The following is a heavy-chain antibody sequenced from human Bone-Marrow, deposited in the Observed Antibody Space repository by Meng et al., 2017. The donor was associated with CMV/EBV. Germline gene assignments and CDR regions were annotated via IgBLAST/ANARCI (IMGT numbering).Heavy chain of an antibody. V-gene: IGHV3-66*02. CDR2: IYSGGST. CDR1: GFTVSSNY. D-gene: IGHD2-15*01. J-gene: IGHJ4*02. CDR3: ARGVAGSGHFDY. Sequence: GGLRRLSCAASGFTVSSNYMSWVRQAPGKGLEWVSVIYSGGSTYYADSVKGRFTISRDTSKNTLYLQRNSLRAEDTAVYYCARGVAGSGHFDYWGQGTLVTVSS.